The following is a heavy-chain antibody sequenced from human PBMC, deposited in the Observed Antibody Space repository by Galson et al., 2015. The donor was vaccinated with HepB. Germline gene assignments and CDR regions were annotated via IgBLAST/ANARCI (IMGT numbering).Heavy chain of an antibody. Sequence: SVTVSCKDSGSTFTSYGISWVRQAPGQGLEWMGWISVYNGNTNYAQKFQGRVTMTTDTSTSTAYMDLRSLRSDDTAVYYCARGSNYEDYYFDSWGQGTLVTVSS. CDR3: ARGSNYEDYYFDS. V-gene: IGHV1-18*04. CDR2: ISVYNGNT. CDR1: GSTFTSYG. J-gene: IGHJ4*02. D-gene: IGHD4-11*01.